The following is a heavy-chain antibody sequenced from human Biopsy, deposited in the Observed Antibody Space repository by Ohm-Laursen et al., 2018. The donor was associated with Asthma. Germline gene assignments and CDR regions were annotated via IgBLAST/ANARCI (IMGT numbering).Heavy chain of an antibody. CDR1: EFSVSSSY. CDR2: IYNDGRA. V-gene: IGHV3-53*01. D-gene: IGHD4-17*01. J-gene: IGHJ6*02. CDR3: TRTTTVTTTYAMDV. Sequence: SLRLSCAASEFSVSSSYMSWVRQAPGTGLEWVSVIYNDGRAYYADSVKVRFTVSIDNSKNTLFLQMNRLRAEDTAVYYCTRTTTVTTTYAMDVWGRGTTVTVSS.